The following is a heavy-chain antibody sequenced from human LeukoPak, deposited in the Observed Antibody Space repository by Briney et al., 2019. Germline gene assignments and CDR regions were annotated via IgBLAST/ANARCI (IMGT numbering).Heavy chain of an antibody. CDR1: GFTFSSYW. CDR3: ARGLLTTVTTPFDY. Sequence: GGSLRLSCAASGFTFSSYWMSWVRQAPGKGLEWVANIKQDGSEKYYVDSVKGRFTISRDNAKNSLYLQMNSLRAEGTAVYYCARGLLTTVTTPFDYWGQGTLVTVSS. CDR2: IKQDGSEK. D-gene: IGHD4-11*01. J-gene: IGHJ4*02. V-gene: IGHV3-7*01.